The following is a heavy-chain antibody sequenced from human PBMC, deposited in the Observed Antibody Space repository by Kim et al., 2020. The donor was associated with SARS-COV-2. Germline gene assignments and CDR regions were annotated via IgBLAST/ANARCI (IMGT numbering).Heavy chain of an antibody. D-gene: IGHD1-26*01. V-gene: IGHV3-15*01. J-gene: IGHJ4*02. CDR2: VKSKTDGETT. CDR1: GFTFSNAW. Sequence: GGSLRLSCAASGFTFSNAWMYWVRQAPGKGLEWVGRVKSKTDGETTYYAAPVKDRFTISRDDSKNTLFLQMNSLKTEDTAMYYCSTLLRWENTVDYWGQGTLVTVSS. CDR3: STLLRWENTVDY.